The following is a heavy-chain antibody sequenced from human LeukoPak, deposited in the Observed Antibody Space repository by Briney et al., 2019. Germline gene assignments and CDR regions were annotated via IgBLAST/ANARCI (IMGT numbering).Heavy chain of an antibody. CDR1: GYSISSSNW. V-gene: IGHV4-28*03. Sequence: SDTLSLTCAVSGYSISSSNWWGWIRQPPGEGLEWIGYIYYSGSTYYNPSLKSRVTMSVDTSKNQFSLKLSSVTAVDTAVYYCARGLGVAGDAFDIWGQGTMVTVSS. CDR2: IYYSGST. D-gene: IGHD3-3*01. J-gene: IGHJ3*02. CDR3: ARGLGVAGDAFDI.